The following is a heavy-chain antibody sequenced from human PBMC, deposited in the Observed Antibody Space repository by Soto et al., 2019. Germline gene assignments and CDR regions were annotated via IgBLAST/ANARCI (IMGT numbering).Heavy chain of an antibody. CDR3: VQIRCGGDFLEIYSSHAYNGLDV. J-gene: IGHJ6*02. Sequence: QVTLKESGPTLVKPTQTLTLTCTVSGLSLRTTGVGVGWVRQPPGKALEWLALLYWDDDKRYSPSLRSRLTIAKDISEKQVVLTMTNINTVDTATYYCVQIRCGGDFLEIYSSHAYNGLDVWGQGTTVTVSS. V-gene: IGHV2-5*02. CDR2: LYWDDDK. D-gene: IGHD2-21*02. CDR1: GLSLRTTGVG.